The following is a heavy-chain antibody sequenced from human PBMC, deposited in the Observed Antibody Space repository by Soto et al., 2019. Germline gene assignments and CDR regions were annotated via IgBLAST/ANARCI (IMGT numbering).Heavy chain of an antibody. Sequence: ASVKVSCKVSGYTLTELSMHWVRQAPGKGLEWMGGFDPEDGETIYAQKFQGRVTMTEDTSTDTAYMELSSLRSEDTAVYYCATDRKIEAATYYYYYYGMDVWAQGTTVTVSS. CDR3: ATDRKIEAATYYYYYYGMDV. CDR1: GYTLTELS. V-gene: IGHV1-24*01. J-gene: IGHJ6*02. CDR2: FDPEDGET. D-gene: IGHD2-15*01.